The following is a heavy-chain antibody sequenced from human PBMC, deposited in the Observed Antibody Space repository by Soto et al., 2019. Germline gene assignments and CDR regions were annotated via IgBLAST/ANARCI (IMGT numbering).Heavy chain of an antibody. V-gene: IGHV1-69*13. CDR2: IIPIFGTA. Sequence: SVKVSFKASGGTFSSYAISWVRQAPGQGLEWMGGIIPIFGTANYAQKFQGRVTITADESTSTAYMELSSLRSEDTAVYYCARCRSSSWSFYYYGMDVWGQGTTVTVSS. J-gene: IGHJ6*02. D-gene: IGHD6-13*01. CDR1: GGTFSSYA. CDR3: ARCRSSSWSFYYYGMDV.